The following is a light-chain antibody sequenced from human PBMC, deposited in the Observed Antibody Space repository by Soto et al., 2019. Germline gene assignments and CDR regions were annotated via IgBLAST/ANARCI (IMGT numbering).Light chain of an antibody. CDR2: DAS. CDR1: QSVSSS. CDR3: QQRSNWPPLLP. J-gene: IGKJ4*01. V-gene: IGKV3-11*01. Sequence: EIVLTQSPATLSLSPGDRATLSCRASQSVSSSLAWYQQKPGQAPRLLIYDASNRATGIPARFSGSGSGTDFTLTISSLEPGDFAVYYCQQRSNWPPLLPCGGGTTVEIK.